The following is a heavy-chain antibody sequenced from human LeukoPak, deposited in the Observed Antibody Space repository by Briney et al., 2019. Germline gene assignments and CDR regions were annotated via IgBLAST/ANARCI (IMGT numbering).Heavy chain of an antibody. CDR2: IYYSGST. CDR1: GGSISSSGYF. J-gene: IGHJ4*02. CDR3: AGGLWSTYYFDY. D-gene: IGHD5-18*01. Sequence: SETLSLTCTVSGGSISSSGYFWGWMRQPRGTGLEWIGYIYYSGSTYYNPSLKSRVTISVDTSKNQFSLKLSSVTAADTAVYYCAGGLWSTYYFDYWGQGTLVTVSS. V-gene: IGHV4-30-4*08.